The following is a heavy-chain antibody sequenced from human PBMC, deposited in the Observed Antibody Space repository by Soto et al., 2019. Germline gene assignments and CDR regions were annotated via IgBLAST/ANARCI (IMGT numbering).Heavy chain of an antibody. Sequence: GGSLRLSCAASGFTFSSYWMSWVRQAPGKGLEWVANIKQDGSEKYYVDSVKGRFTISRDNAKNSLYLQMNSLRAEDTAVYYCARLLMEYTLGYMAVWGKGTTVPVPS. CDR2: IKQDGSEK. J-gene: IGHJ6*03. CDR1: GFTFSSYW. V-gene: IGHV3-7*01. CDR3: ARLLMEYTLGYMAV. D-gene: IGHD2-8*01.